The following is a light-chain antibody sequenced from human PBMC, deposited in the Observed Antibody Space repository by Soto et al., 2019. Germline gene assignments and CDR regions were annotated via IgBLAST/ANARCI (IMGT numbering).Light chain of an antibody. Sequence: EIVLTQSPGTLSLSPGERATISCRASQSVSSSYLAWYQQKPGQAPRLLIYGASSRTTSIPDRFSGSGSGTDFTPTISRLEPEDFAVYYCQQYGSSPPQYTFGQGTKLEI. CDR2: GAS. CDR1: QSVSSSY. J-gene: IGKJ2*01. V-gene: IGKV3-20*01. CDR3: QQYGSSPPQYT.